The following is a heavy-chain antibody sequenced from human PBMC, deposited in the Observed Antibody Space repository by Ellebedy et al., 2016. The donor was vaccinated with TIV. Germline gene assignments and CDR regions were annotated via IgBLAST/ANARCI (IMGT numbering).Heavy chain of an antibody. J-gene: IGHJ4*02. CDR1: GFTFSNFA. CDR2: ISYDGSDK. D-gene: IGHD1-26*01. CDR3: ARGALRERCYDD. V-gene: IGHV3-30*04. Sequence: PGRSLRLSCAASGFTFSNFAMHWVRQAPGKGLEWVAVISYDGSDKYYADSVKGRFTISRDNSKNTLYLQMNSLRTEDTAEHYCARGALRERCYDDWGQGTLVTVSS.